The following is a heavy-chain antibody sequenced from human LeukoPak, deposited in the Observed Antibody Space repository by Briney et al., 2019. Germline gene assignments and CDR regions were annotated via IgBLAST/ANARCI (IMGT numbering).Heavy chain of an antibody. V-gene: IGHV1-69-2*01. J-gene: IGHJ4*02. CDR3: ARVGPNTAARTPFDY. CDR2: VDPEDGET. Sequence: GATVKISCKASGYTFTDYYMHWVQQAPGKGLEWMGRVDPEDGETIYAEKFQGRVTITADTSTDTAYMELSSLRSDDTAVYYCARVGPNTAARTPFDYWGQGTLVTVSS. CDR1: GYTFTDYY. D-gene: IGHD6-25*01.